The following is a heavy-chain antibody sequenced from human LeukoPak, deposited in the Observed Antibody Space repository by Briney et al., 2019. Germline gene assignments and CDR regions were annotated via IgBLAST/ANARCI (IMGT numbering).Heavy chain of an antibody. D-gene: IGHD3-9*01. Sequence: PGGSLRLSCAASGFTFSTYEMNWVRQAPGKGLEWVSYISSSGNTIYYADSVKGRFTISRDNSKNTLYLQMNSLRAEDTAVYYCANAVLRYFEWLPTFDCWGQRALVTVS. J-gene: IGHJ4*02. CDR1: GFTFSTYE. V-gene: IGHV3-48*03. CDR2: ISSSGNTI. CDR3: ANAVLRYFEWLPTFDC.